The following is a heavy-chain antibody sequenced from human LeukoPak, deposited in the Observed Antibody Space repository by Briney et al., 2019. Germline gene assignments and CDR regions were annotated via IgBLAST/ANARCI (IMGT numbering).Heavy chain of an antibody. CDR2: IDPSDSYT. CDR3: ASSKYYDILTGYYNGLDY. J-gene: IGHJ4*02. Sequence: GESLRISCKGSGYSFTSYWISWVRQMPGKGLEWMGRIDPSDSYTNYSPSFQGHVTISVDKSISTAYLQWSSLKASDTAMYYCASSKYYDILTGYYNGLDYWGQGTLVTVSS. D-gene: IGHD3-9*01. V-gene: IGHV5-10-1*01. CDR1: GYSFTSYW.